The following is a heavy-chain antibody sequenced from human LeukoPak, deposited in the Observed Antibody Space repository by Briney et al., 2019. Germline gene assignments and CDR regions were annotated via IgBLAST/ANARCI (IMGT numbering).Heavy chain of an antibody. CDR2: IRSDGSNK. Sequence: GGSLRLSCAASGFTFGSYGMHWVRQAPGKGLEWVTFIRSDGSNKYYADSVKGRFTISRDNSKNTLYLQMNSLRAEDTAVYYSAKDPPDILTGYFDWFDPWGQGTLVTVSS. J-gene: IGHJ5*02. CDR3: AKDPPDILTGYFDWFDP. CDR1: GFTFGSYG. D-gene: IGHD3-9*01. V-gene: IGHV3-30*02.